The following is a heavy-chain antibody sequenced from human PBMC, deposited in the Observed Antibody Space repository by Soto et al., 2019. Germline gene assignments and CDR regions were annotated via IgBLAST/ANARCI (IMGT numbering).Heavy chain of an antibody. J-gene: IGHJ4*02. CDR3: VSSWGDYRYFNS. V-gene: IGHV3-72*01. CDR1: GFTFSDHY. Sequence: GGSLRLSCAASGFTFSDHYMDWVRQAPGKGLEWVGRTRNKANSYTTEYAASVKGRFTISRADSKNSLYLQMNSLEIEDTAVYYCVSSWGDYRYFNSWGQGALVTVSS. CDR2: TRNKANSYTT. D-gene: IGHD4-17*01.